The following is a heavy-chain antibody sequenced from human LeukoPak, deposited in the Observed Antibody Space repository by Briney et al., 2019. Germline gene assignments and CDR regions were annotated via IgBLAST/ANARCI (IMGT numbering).Heavy chain of an antibody. D-gene: IGHD3-10*01. V-gene: IGHV4-38-2*01. Sequence: PSETLSLTCAVSGYSISSGYYWGWIRQPPGKGLEWIGSIYHSGSTYYNPSLKSRVTISVDTSKNQFSLKLSSVTAADTAVYYCARFRPTYGAFDYWGQGTLVTVSS. J-gene: IGHJ4*02. CDR3: ARFRPTYGAFDY. CDR2: IYHSGST. CDR1: GYSISSGYY.